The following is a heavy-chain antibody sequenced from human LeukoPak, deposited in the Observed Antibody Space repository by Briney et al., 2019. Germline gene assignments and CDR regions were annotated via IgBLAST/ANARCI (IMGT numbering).Heavy chain of an antibody. CDR3: ARADTMITFGGVISTPYYFDY. CDR2: INRNGDST. V-gene: IGHV3-20*04. J-gene: IGHJ4*02. Sequence: GGSLRLSCAASGFTFDDYGMSWVRQGPGKGLEWVFAINRNGDSTGDADSVKGRFTISRDNAKNSLYLQMNSLRAEDTAVYYCARADTMITFGGVISTPYYFDYWGQGTLVTVSS. CDR1: GFTFDDYG. D-gene: IGHD3-16*02.